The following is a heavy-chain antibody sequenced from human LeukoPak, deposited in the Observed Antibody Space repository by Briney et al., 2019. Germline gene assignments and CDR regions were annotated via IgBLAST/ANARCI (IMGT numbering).Heavy chain of an antibody. J-gene: IGHJ6*02. V-gene: IGHV3-64*02. CDR3: AGGRGFSSHGALDV. CDR1: GFTFTAHA. D-gene: IGHD2-2*01. Sequence: GGSLRLSCAASGFTFTAHAMHWVRQAPGKGLEYVTTISTNGDTTYYADSVKGRFTISRDNSKSTLYLQMGSRRAEDMAVYYCAGGRGFSSHGALDVWGRGTTVTVSS. CDR2: ISTNGDTT.